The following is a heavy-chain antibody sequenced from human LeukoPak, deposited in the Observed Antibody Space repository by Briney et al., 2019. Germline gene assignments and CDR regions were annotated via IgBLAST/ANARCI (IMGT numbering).Heavy chain of an antibody. CDR1: GGSFSGYY. CDR2: ISHSGST. Sequence: SETLSLTCAVYGGSFSGYYWSWIRQPPGKGLEWIGEISHSGSTNYNPSLKSRVTISVDTSKNQFSLKLSSVPAAEPAVYYCARGGSRIVVVVAARKPHYFDYWGQGTLATVSS. J-gene: IGHJ4*02. D-gene: IGHD2-15*01. V-gene: IGHV4-34*01. CDR3: ARGGSRIVVVVAARKPHYFDY.